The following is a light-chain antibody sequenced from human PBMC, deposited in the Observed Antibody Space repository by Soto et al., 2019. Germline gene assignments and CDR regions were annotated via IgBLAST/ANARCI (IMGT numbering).Light chain of an antibody. J-gene: IGLJ1*01. CDR3: SSYGGSSSALSV. CDR1: SSDVGGSKY. CDR2: DVS. Sequence: QSALTQPAAVSGSPGQSITISCTGTSSDVGGSKYVSWYQQHPGQALQLMIYDVSNRPSGISDRFSGSKSGYTASLTISGLQTEDEADYYCSSYGGSSSALSVFGTGTKLTVL. V-gene: IGLV2-14*03.